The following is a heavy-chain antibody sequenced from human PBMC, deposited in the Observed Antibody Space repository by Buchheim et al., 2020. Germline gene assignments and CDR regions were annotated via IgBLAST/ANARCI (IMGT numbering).Heavy chain of an antibody. V-gene: IGHV1-3*01. CDR3: ARDPSGSYYGVSLPCYMDV. J-gene: IGHJ6*03. CDR1: GYTFTNYA. CDR2: INAGNGNT. D-gene: IGHD1-26*01. Sequence: QVQLVQSGAEVKKPGASVKVSCKTSGYTFTNYAMHWVRQAPGQRLEWMGWINAGNGNTEYSQKFQGRVVIIRDTSASTVYMELSSLRSEATAMYYCARDPSGSYYGVSLPCYMDVWGKGTT.